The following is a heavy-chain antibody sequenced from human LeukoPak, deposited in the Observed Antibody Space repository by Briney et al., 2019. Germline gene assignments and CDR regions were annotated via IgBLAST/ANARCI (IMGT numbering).Heavy chain of an antibody. Sequence: YYCPSLKNRVIMSVDTSKNQFSLDLSSATAADTAICYCARRRHNYDYYDVWGQGTRVTVSS. J-gene: IGHJ3*01. V-gene: IGHV4-39*01. D-gene: IGHD3-16*01. CDR3: ARRRHNYDYYDV.